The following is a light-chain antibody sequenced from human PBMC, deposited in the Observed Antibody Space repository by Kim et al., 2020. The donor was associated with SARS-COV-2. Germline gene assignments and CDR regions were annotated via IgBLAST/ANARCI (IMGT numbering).Light chain of an antibody. V-gene: IGKV1-39*01. Sequence: VSVGDRATISCRTSQSISSHLTWYHQKPGRAPKLLIYAASTLQAGIPSRFSGSGSGTDFTLTISSLQPEDFGTYFCQQSYITPFTFGPGTKVDIK. J-gene: IGKJ3*01. CDR2: AAS. CDR3: QQSYITPFT. CDR1: QSISSH.